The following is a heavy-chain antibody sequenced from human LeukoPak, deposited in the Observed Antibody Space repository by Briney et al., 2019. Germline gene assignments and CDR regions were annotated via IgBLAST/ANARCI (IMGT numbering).Heavy chain of an antibody. D-gene: IGHD1-26*01. CDR1: GFTFSSYS. CDR2: ISSSSSTI. J-gene: IGHJ3*02. V-gene: IGHV3-48*02. CDR3: ARDTSSGSRPDAFDI. Sequence: PGGSLRLSCAASGFTFSSYSMNWVRQAPGKGLEWVSYISSSSSTIYYADSVKGRFTISRDNAKNSLYLQMNSLRDEDAAVYYCARDTSSGSRPDAFDIWGQGTMVTVSS.